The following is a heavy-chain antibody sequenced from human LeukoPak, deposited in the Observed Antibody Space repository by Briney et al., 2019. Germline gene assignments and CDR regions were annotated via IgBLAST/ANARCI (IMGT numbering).Heavy chain of an antibody. D-gene: IGHD3-22*01. CDR3: ARARSGYYFDY. CDR1: GFSFSDHW. CDR2: IKEDGSAE. Sequence: GGSLRLSCVASGFSFSDHWMSWVRQAPGKGLEWAANIKEDGSAEYYVDSVKGRFTISRDNAKNSLYLQMSSLRAEDTAVYYCARARSGYYFDYWGQGTLVTVSS. V-gene: IGHV3-7*01. J-gene: IGHJ4*02.